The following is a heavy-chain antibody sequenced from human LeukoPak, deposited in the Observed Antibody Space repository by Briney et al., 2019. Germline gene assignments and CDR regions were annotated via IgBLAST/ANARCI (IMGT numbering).Heavy chain of an antibody. Sequence: GGSLRLSCSASGFTFNNYGMHWVRQAPGKGREGWAFIRYDGSNKYYADSVKVRFTISRDNSKNTLYLQMNSLRAEDTAVYYCAKGALGGYDNSGYYSSSDAFDIWGQGTMVTVSS. V-gene: IGHV3-30*02. CDR1: GFTFNNYG. J-gene: IGHJ3*02. CDR2: IRYDGSNK. D-gene: IGHD3-22*01. CDR3: AKGALGGYDNSGYYSSSDAFDI.